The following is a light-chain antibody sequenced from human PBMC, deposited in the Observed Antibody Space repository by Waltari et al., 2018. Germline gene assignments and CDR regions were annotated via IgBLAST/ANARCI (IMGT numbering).Light chain of an antibody. V-gene: IGKV1-8*01. CDR1: QGISSY. J-gene: IGKJ1*01. CDR3: QQYYSYPRT. CDR2: AAP. Sequence: AIRITQSPSSLSASTGDRVTITCRASQGISSYLAWYQQKPGKAPKLLIYAAPTLQSGVPSRFSGSGSGTDFTLTISCLQSEDFATYYCQQYYSYPRTFGQGTKVEIK.